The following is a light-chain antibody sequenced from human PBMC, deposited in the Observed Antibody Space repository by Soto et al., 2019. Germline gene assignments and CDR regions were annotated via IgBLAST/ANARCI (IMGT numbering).Light chain of an antibody. J-gene: IGLJ3*02. CDR1: SSDVGTYDF. CDR3: QTWATGPWV. V-gene: IGLV2-11*01. Sequence: QSALTQPRSVSGSPGQSVTISCTGTSSDVGTYDFVSWYQQHPGKAPRLMIFDVSERPSGVPDRFSGSKSGNTASLTISGLQAEDEADYYCQTWATGPWVFGGGTKLTVL. CDR2: DVS.